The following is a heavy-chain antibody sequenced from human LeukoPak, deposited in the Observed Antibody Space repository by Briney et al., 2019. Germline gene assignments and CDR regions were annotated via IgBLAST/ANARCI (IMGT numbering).Heavy chain of an antibody. D-gene: IGHD1-26*01. V-gene: IGHV1-69*01. CDR2: IPFFGTS. J-gene: IGHJ4*02. Sequence: IPFFGTSNYAQNFQRRVTITSHESTSTAYIELSSLRSEDTTVYYCARGRGLGAFVIHYWRQGTLVTVSS. CDR3: ARGRGLGAFVIHY.